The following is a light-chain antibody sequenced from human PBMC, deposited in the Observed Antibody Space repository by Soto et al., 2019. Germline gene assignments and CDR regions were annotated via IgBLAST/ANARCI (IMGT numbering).Light chain of an antibody. J-gene: IGLJ1*01. CDR1: SSAVGSNH. CDR2: KNN. CDR3: AAWDDNFSTYV. Sequence: QSVLTQHPSASGTPGQRVTISCSGYSSAVGSNHVYWYQKFPGMAPKLLISKNNQRPSGVPDRFSGSKSGTSASLAISGLRSEDEADYYCAAWDDNFSTYVFGSGTKATVL. V-gene: IGLV1-47*01.